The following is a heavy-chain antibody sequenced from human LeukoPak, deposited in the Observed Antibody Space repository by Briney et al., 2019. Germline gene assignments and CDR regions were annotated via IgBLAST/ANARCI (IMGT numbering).Heavy chain of an antibody. D-gene: IGHD2-2*01. Sequence: SETLSLTCTVSGGSISSSSHYWGWIRQPPGKGLEWIGSIYYSGSTYYNPSLKSRVTISVDTSKNQFSLKLSSVTAADTAVYYCARSSRSAVVVPAAMRGGWFDPWGQGTLVTVSS. J-gene: IGHJ5*02. CDR2: IYYSGST. V-gene: IGHV4-39*01. CDR3: ARSSRSAVVVPAAMRGGWFDP. CDR1: GGSISSSSHY.